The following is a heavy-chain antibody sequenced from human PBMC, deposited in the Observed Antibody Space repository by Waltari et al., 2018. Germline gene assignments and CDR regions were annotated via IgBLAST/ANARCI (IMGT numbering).Heavy chain of an antibody. Sequence: EVQMLESGGDLVQPGGSLRISCTVSGSTFSGHAMSWVRRAPGKGVWWVSAIRGSGENTNYADVVKGRFIISRDNSKNTVYLQMDSLRAEDTAVYYCAKGPRYHFDSSGYPFDFWGQGTLVTVSS. CDR3: AKGPRYHFDSSGYPFDF. J-gene: IGHJ4*02. D-gene: IGHD3-22*01. CDR2: IRGSGENT. V-gene: IGHV3-23*01. CDR1: GSTFSGHA.